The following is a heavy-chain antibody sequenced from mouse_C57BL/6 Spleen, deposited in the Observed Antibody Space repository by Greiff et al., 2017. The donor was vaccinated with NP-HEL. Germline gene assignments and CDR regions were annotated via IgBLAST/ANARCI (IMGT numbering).Heavy chain of an antibody. CDR2: ISDGGSYT. Sequence: EVQGVESGGGLVKPGGSLKLSCAASGFTFSSYAMSWVRQTPEKRLEWVATISDGGSYTYYPDNVKGRFTISRDNAKNNLYLQMSHLKSEDTAMYYCARGGSFPYYFDYWGQGTTLTVSS. CDR1: GFTFSSYA. CDR3: ARGGSFPYYFDY. V-gene: IGHV5-4*01. D-gene: IGHD1-1*01. J-gene: IGHJ2*01.